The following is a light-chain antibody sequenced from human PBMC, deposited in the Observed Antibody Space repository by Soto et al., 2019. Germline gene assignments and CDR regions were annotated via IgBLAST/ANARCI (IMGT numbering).Light chain of an antibody. V-gene: IGKV1-5*01. Sequence: DIQITQSPSTLSASVGDRVTITCRASQSISNWLAWYQQKPGKAPDLLISDVSSLERGVASRFSGSGSGTEFTLTISSMQPDDFATYYCQQYHGYSRTFGQGTKVDIK. CDR2: DVS. CDR1: QSISNW. CDR3: QQYHGYSRT. J-gene: IGKJ1*01.